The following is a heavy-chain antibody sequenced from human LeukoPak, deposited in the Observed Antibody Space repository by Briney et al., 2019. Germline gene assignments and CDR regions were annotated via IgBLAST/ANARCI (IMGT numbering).Heavy chain of an antibody. CDR2: ISAYNGNT. CDR3: ARGRGGGDQRDFDY. D-gene: IGHD4-17*01. CDR1: GYTFTSYG. J-gene: IGHJ4*02. V-gene: IGHV1-18*01. Sequence: ASVKVSCKASGYTFTSYGISWVRQAPGQGLEWMRWISAYNGNTNYTQKLQGRVTMTTDTSTSTAYMELRSVRSDDTAVYYCARGRGGGDQRDFDYWGQGTLVTVSS.